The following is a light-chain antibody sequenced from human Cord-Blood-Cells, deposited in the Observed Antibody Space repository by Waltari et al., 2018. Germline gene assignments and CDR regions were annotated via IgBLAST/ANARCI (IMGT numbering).Light chain of an antibody. V-gene: IGKV3-20*01. J-gene: IGKJ2*01. CDR1: QSVSSSY. CDR3: QQYGSSPPYT. CDR2: GAS. Sequence: EMVLTQSPRTLSLSPGERATLSCRASQSVSSSYLAWYQQKPGQAPRLLIYGASSRATGIPYRCSGSGAGTDVTLTISRLEPEDFAVYYCQQYGSSPPYTFGQGTKLEIK.